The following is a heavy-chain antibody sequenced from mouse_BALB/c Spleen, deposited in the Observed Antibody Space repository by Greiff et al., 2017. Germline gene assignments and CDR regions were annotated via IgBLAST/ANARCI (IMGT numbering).Heavy chain of an antibody. D-gene: IGHD2-14*01. CDR1: GYSITSCY. J-gene: IGHJ1*01. V-gene: IGHV3-8*02. Sequence: EVQLQESGPSLVKPSQTLSLTCSVSGYSITSCYWNWIRKFPGNKLEYMGYISYSGSTYYNTSLKSRISITRDTSKNQYYLQLNSMTTEDTATYYCTNWRDDGVCWYFDVWGAGTTVTVSS. CDR3: TNWRDDGVCWYFDV. CDR2: ISYSGST.